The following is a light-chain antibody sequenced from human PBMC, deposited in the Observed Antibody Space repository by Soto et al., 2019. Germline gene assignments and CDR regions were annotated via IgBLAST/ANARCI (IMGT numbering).Light chain of an antibody. Sequence: EIVMTQSPATLSVSPGERATLSCRASQSVSSNLAWYQQKPGQAPRLLIYGASTRATGIPARFRGSGSGTDIPLTISSLQSEDFAVYYCQQYNNWPLTFGGGTKVEIK. V-gene: IGKV3-15*01. CDR2: GAS. CDR1: QSVSSN. CDR3: QQYNNWPLT. J-gene: IGKJ4*01.